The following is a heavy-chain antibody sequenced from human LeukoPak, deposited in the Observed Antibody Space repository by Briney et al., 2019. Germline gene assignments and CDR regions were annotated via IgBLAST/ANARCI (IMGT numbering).Heavy chain of an antibody. J-gene: IGHJ4*02. V-gene: IGHV3-23*01. CDR1: GFTFSDYY. CDR3: AKDCNGGNCYIDY. CDR2: MSGRGVST. Sequence: PGGSLRLSCAASGFTFSDYYMSWIHQAPGKGLEWVSGMSGRGVSTYYADSVKGRFTISSDNSKNTLYLQMNSLRAEDTAIYYCAKDCNGGNCYIDYWGQGTLVTVAS. D-gene: IGHD2-15*01.